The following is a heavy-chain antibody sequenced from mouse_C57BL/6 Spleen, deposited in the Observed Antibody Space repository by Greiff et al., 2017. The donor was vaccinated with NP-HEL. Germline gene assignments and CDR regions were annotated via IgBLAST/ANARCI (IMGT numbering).Heavy chain of an antibody. CDR3: AREGQLRPYYFDY. J-gene: IGHJ2*01. CDR1: GYTFTDYY. Sequence: VQLQQSGAELVRPGASVKLSCKASGYTFTDYYINWVKQRPGQGLEWIARIYPGSGNTYYNEKFKGKATLTAEKSSSTAYMQLSSLTSEDSAVYFCAREGQLRPYYFDYWGQGTTLTVSS. D-gene: IGHD3-2*02. V-gene: IGHV1-76*01. CDR2: IYPGSGNT.